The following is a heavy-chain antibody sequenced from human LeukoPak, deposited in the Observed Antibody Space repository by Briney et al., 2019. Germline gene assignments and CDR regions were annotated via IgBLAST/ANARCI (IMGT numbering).Heavy chain of an antibody. CDR3: ATSTGTRPLDY. Sequence: PSETLFLTCAVYGGSFSGYYWSWIRQPPGKGLEWIGEINHSGSTNYNPSLKSRVTISVDTSKNQFSLKLSSVTAADTAVYYCATSTGTRPLDYWGQGTLVTVSS. J-gene: IGHJ4*02. D-gene: IGHD4-11*01. CDR1: GGSFSGYY. CDR2: INHSGST. V-gene: IGHV4-34*01.